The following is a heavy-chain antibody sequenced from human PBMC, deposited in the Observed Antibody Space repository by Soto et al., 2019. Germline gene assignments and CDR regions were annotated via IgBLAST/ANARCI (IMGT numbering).Heavy chain of an antibody. J-gene: IGHJ6*02. CDR2: ISGSGGST. CDR3: AKDRPSSWGSGSYGTGMDV. D-gene: IGHD3-10*01. CDR1: GFTFSSYA. Sequence: PGGSLRLSCAASGFTFSSYAMSWVRQAPGKGLEWVSAISGSGGSTYYADSVKGRFTISRDNSKNTLYLQMNSLRAEDTAVYYCAKDRPSSWGSGSYGTGMDVWGQGTTVTVSS. V-gene: IGHV3-23*01.